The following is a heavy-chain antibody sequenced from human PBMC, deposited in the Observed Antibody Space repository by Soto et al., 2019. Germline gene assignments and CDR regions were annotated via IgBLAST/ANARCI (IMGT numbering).Heavy chain of an antibody. V-gene: IGHV1-46*01. CDR2: INPSGGTT. CDR3: ATVAPKEPYAFDI. CDR1: GYTLTSYY. Sequence: ASVKVSCKASGYTLTSYYMHWVRQAPGQGLEWMGVINPSGGTTSYALKFQGRVTLSRDTSTSTVYMEVGSLMSEDAAVYYCATVAPKEPYAFDIWGQGTMVTVSS. J-gene: IGHJ3*02. D-gene: IGHD1-26*01.